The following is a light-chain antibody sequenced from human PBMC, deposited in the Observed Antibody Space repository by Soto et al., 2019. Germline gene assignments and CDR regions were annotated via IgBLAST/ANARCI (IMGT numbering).Light chain of an antibody. Sequence: QSALTQPASVSGSPGQSITISCTGTSSDVGGYNYVSWYQQHPGKAPKLMIYGVSNRPSGVSNRFSGSKSGNTASLTISGLQAEDEADYYCSSYTSSSTLDYVFGTGTKVTVL. CDR3: SSYTSSSTLDYV. CDR2: GVS. V-gene: IGLV2-14*01. J-gene: IGLJ1*01. CDR1: SSDVGGYNY.